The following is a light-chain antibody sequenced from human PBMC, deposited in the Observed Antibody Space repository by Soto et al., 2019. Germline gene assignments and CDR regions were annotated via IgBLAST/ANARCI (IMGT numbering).Light chain of an antibody. CDR2: EVR. CDR1: SSDVGGYNY. Sequence: SVLTQPASVSGSPGQSITISCTGTSSDVGGYNYVSWYQQDPGKAPKLIIYEVRNRPSALSSRFSGSKSGNTASLTSSVLHAEDEADYYCSSYTSSSTHYVFGTGTKGTVL. V-gene: IGLV2-14*01. J-gene: IGLJ1*01. CDR3: SSYTSSSTHYV.